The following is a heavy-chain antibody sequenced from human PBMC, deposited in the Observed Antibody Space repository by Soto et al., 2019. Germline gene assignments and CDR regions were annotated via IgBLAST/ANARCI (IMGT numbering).Heavy chain of an antibody. V-gene: IGHV3-48*02. CDR1: GFTFNSYN. D-gene: IGHD3-3*01. J-gene: IGHJ4*02. CDR3: ARSRIFGVAPDH. Sequence: EVQLVESGGGLVQPGGSLRLSCAASGFTFNSYNMNWVRQAPGKGLEWVSYISSSSGTIYYADSVKGRFTISRDNAKNSLYLQMNSLRDEDTAVYCCARSRIFGVAPDHWGQGTLVTVSS. CDR2: ISSSSGTI.